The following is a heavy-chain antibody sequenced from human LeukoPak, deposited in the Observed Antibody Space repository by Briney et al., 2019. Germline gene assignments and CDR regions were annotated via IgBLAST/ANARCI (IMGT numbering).Heavy chain of an antibody. J-gene: IGHJ3*02. Sequence: SETLSLTCTVSGGSISSSSYYWGWIRQPPGKGLEWIGSIYYSGSTYYNPSLKSRVTISVDTSKNQFSLKLSSVTAADTAVYYCARLAAVAGTVVRAFDIWGQGTMVTVSS. CDR2: IYYSGST. V-gene: IGHV4-39*01. CDR1: GGSISSSSYY. CDR3: ARLAAVAGTVVRAFDI. D-gene: IGHD6-19*01.